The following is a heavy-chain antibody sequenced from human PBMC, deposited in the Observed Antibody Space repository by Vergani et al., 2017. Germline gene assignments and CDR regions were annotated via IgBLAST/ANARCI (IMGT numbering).Heavy chain of an antibody. J-gene: IGHJ6*02. Sequence: QVQLQQSGPGLVKPSQTLSLTCAISGDSVSSNSAAWNWIRQSPSRGLEWLGRTYYRSKWYNDYAVSVKSRITINPDTSKNQFSLKLSSVTAADTAVYYCARDLVAGTIVYYYYGMDVWGQGTTVTVSS. CDR2: TYYRSKWYN. CDR3: ARDLVAGTIVYYYYGMDV. D-gene: IGHD6-19*01. V-gene: IGHV6-1*01. CDR1: GDSVSSNSAA.